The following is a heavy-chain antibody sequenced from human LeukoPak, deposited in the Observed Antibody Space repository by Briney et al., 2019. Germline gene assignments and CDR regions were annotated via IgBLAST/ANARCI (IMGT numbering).Heavy chain of an antibody. CDR3: ARGIPRGCTSCYMRVYYYYYGMDV. D-gene: IGHD2-2*02. CDR2: MNPNSGNT. J-gene: IGHJ6*02. CDR1: GYTFTSYD. V-gene: IGHV1-8*01. Sequence: GASVKVSCKASGYTFTSYDINWVRQATGQGLEWMGWMNPNSGNTGYAQKFQGRVTMTRNTSISTAYMKLSSLRSEDTAVYYCARGIPRGCTSCYMRVYYYYYGMDVWGQGTTVTVSS.